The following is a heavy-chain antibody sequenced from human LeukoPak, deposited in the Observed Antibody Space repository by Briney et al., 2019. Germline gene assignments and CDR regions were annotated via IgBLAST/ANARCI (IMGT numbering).Heavy chain of an antibody. CDR3: ARSPYYDSSGINFDY. CDR2: IHNSGSA. V-gene: IGHV4-59*01. J-gene: IGHJ4*02. CDR1: GGAISNFY. Sequence: SETLCLTCAVSGGAISNFYWSWIRQPPGKGLEWIGYIHNSGSAKYNPSLKSRVTISVVTAKNQFSPKVSSVTAAATAVSYCARSPYYDSSGINFDYWGQGTLVTVSS. D-gene: IGHD3-22*01.